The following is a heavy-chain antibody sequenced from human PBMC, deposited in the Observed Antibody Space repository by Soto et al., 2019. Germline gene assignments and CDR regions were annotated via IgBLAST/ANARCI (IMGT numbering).Heavy chain of an antibody. D-gene: IGHD5-12*01. CDR3: ARQFRDVRDGYNALGY. CDR1: GGSIRTYY. CDR2: IYYSGST. Sequence: KTSETLSLTCTASGGSIRTYYWSWIRQPPGKGLEWIGNIYYSGSTNYNPSLKSRVTISVDTSKNQFSLKVSSVTAADTAVYYCARQFRDVRDGYNALGYWGQGTLVTVS. V-gene: IGHV4-59*08. J-gene: IGHJ4*02.